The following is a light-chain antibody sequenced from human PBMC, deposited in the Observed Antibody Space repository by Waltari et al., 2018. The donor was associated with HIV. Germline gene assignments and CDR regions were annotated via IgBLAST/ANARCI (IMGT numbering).Light chain of an antibody. CDR1: QSIFYTSTNKNY. V-gene: IGKV4-1*01. CDR2: GAS. Sequence: DIVMTQSPDSLSVSLGERATINCRSSQSIFYTSTNKNYLAWYQLKPGQTPKLIIYGASTRESGVPDRFTGSGSGTDFTLTITSLQAEDVAVYYCQQYYATPLTFGGGTKVEIK. J-gene: IGKJ4*01. CDR3: QQYYATPLT.